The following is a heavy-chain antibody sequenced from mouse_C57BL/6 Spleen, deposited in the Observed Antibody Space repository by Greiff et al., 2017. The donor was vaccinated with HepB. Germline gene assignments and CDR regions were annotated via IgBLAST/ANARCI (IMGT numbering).Heavy chain of an antibody. J-gene: IGHJ3*01. CDR2: INPGSGGT. CDR1: GYAFTNYL. CDR3: ARDYGSL. D-gene: IGHD1-1*01. Sequence: QVQLQQSGAELVRPGTSVKVSCKASGYAFTNYLIEWVKQRPGQGLEWIGVINPGSGGTNYNEKFKGKATLTADKSSSTAYMQLSSLTSEDSAVYFCARDYGSLWGQGTLVTVSA. V-gene: IGHV1-54*01.